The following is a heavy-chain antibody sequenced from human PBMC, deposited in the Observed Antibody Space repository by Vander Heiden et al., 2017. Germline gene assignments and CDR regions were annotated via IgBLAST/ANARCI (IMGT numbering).Heavy chain of an antibody. CDR2: ISGSGGST. V-gene: IGHV3-23*01. D-gene: IGHD6-6*01. CDR1: GSTFSGYA. J-gene: IGHJ6*02. CDR3: AILSGSSSDGMDV. Sequence: EVQLLESGGGLVQPGGSLRPACAAPGSTFSGYATSWLPQAPGKGLERVSAISGSGGSTYYADSVKGRFTISRDNSKNTLYLQMNSLRAEDTAVYYCAILSGSSSDGMDVWGQGTTVTVSS.